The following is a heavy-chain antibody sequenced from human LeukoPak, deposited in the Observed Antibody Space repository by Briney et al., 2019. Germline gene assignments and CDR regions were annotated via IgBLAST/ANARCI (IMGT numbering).Heavy chain of an antibody. D-gene: IGHD1-1*01. CDR2: ISTYNGNT. CDR3: ARGPPRLERRSYFDY. Sequence: ASVTVSCKASGYTFTTYGISWVRQAPGQGLEWMGWISTYNGNTHYAQKFQGTVTMTTDTSTSTAYMELRSLRSDDTAVYYCARGPPRLERRSYFDYWGQGTLVTVSS. CDR1: GYTFTTYG. J-gene: IGHJ4*02. V-gene: IGHV1-18*01.